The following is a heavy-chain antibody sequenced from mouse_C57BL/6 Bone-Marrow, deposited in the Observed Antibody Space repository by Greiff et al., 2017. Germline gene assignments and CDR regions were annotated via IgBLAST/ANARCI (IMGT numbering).Heavy chain of an antibody. D-gene: IGHD2-4*01. CDR1: GYTFTSYG. V-gene: IGHV1-81*01. CDR2: IYPRSGNT. CDR3: ARGRIRNYFDY. Sequence: QVQLQQSGAELARPGASVKLSCKASGYTFTSYGISWVKQRTGQGLEWIGEIYPRSGNTYYNEKFKGKATLSADKSSSTAYMELRSLTSEDSAVYFCARGRIRNYFDYWGQGTTLTVSS. J-gene: IGHJ2*01.